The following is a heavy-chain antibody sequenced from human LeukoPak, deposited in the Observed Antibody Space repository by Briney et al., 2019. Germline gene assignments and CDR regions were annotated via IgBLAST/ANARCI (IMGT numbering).Heavy chain of an antibody. D-gene: IGHD1-14*01. V-gene: IGHV1-18*01. CDR2: ISAYNGNT. CDR1: GYTFTSYG. Sequence: ASVKVSCKASGYTFTSYGISWVRQAPGQGLEWMGWISAYNGNTNYAQKLQGRVTMTTHTSTRTAYVELRSLRSDDKAVYFCARSPTRLTFSFVYWGQGTLVTVSS. J-gene: IGHJ4*02. CDR3: ARSPTRLTFSFVY.